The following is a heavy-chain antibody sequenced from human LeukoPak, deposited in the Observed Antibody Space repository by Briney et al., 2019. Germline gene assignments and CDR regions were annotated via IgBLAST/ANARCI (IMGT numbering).Heavy chain of an antibody. Sequence: PGGSLRLSCAASGFTFSGSAMPWVRQASGKGLEWIGRIRRIANSYATTYAASVKGRFTISRDDSKNTAYLQMNSLKTEDTAVYYCTAEVGATYCLQLWGQGTLVTVSS. CDR3: TAEVGATYCLQL. J-gene: IGHJ1*01. V-gene: IGHV3-73*01. CDR2: IRRIANSYAT. D-gene: IGHD1-26*01. CDR1: GFTFSGSA.